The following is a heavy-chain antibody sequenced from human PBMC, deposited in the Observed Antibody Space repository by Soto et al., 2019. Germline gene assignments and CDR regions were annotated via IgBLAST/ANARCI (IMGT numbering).Heavy chain of an antibody. Sequence: ASVKVSCKASGYTFTGYYMHWVRQAPGQGLEWMGWINPNSGGTNYAQKFQDRVTMTRDTSISTAYMELSRLRSDDTAVYYCARDRPDILTGYYYYYGMDVWGQGTTVTVSS. CDR3: ARDRPDILTGYYYYYGMDV. CDR2: INPNSGGT. CDR1: GYTFTGYY. V-gene: IGHV1-2*02. J-gene: IGHJ6*02. D-gene: IGHD3-9*01.